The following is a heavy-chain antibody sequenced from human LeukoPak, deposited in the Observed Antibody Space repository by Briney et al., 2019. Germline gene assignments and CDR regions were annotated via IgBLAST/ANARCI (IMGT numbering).Heavy chain of an antibody. J-gene: IGHJ4*02. V-gene: IGHV3-30-3*01. CDR2: ISYDGSNK. CDR3: ARVDNYYDSSGYLSSYAYHFDY. CDR1: GFTFSSYA. Sequence: GGSLRLSCAASGFTFSSYAMHWVRQAPGKGLEWVAVISYDGSNKYYADSVKGRFTISRDNSKNTLYLQMNSLRAEDTAVYYCARVDNYYDSSGYLSSYAYHFDYWGQGTLVTVSS. D-gene: IGHD3-22*01.